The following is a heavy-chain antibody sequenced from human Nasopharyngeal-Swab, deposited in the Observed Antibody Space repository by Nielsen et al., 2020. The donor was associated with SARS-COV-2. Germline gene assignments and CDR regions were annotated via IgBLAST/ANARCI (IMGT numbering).Heavy chain of an antibody. Sequence: GESLTLSCAASAFTSNSYVIICVRQAPGEWLEWVSYITVSGDATNYAESVKGRLTISRDNSKNLLYLQMNSLRVEDTATYYCAPDPNWGLGYWGRGTLVTVSS. CDR1: AFTSNSYV. D-gene: IGHD7-27*01. J-gene: IGHJ4*02. CDR3: APDPNWGLGY. CDR2: ITVSGDAT. V-gene: IGHV3-23*01.